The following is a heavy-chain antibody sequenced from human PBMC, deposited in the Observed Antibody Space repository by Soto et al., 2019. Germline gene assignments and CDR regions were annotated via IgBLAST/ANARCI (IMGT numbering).Heavy chain of an antibody. V-gene: IGHV4-38-2*02. Sequence: SETLSLTCAVSGYSISSGYYWGWIRQPPGKGLEWIGSIYHSGSTYYNPSLKSRVTISVDTSKNQFSLKLSSVTAADTAVYYCAGDLSFWECLFSFYYYYYGMDVWGQGTTVTVSS. D-gene: IGHD3-10*01. J-gene: IGHJ6*02. CDR3: AGDLSFWECLFSFYYYYYGMDV. CDR2: IYHSGST. CDR1: GYSISSGYY.